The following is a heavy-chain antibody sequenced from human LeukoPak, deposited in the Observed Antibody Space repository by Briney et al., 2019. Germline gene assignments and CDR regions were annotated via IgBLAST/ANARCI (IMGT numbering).Heavy chain of an antibody. CDR2: VYYSGST. D-gene: IGHD5-24*01. Sequence: PSETLSLTCTVSGGSISSYYWSWIRQPPGKGLEWTGYVYYSGSTNYNPSLKSRVTISIDTSKNQFSLKLSSVTAADTAAYYCARGGDGYNLKYFDYWGQGTLVTVSS. CDR1: GGSISSYY. V-gene: IGHV4-59*01. J-gene: IGHJ4*02. CDR3: ARGGDGYNLKYFDY.